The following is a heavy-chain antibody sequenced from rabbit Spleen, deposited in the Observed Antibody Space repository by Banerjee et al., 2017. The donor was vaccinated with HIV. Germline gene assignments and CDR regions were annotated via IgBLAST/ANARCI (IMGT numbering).Heavy chain of an antibody. V-gene: IGHV1S7*01. Sequence: QLKESGGGLVQPGGSLKLSCKASGFDFSSYYMSWVRQSPGKGLEWIGYIDPVFGSTYSVSGCNVRFPISIPNAQNTLYLQLNSLTAADTATYFCARDGAGSTYFNFWGQGTLVTVS. D-gene: IGHD8-1*01. CDR3: ARDGAGSTYFNF. CDR1: GFDFSSYY. CDR2: IDPVFGST. J-gene: IGHJ4*01.